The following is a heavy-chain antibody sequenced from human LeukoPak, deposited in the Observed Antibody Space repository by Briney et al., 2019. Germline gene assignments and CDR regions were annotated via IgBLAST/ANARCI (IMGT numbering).Heavy chain of an antibody. CDR1: GFTLSSYW. CDR3: ARLYSGSYLDY. J-gene: IGHJ4*02. V-gene: IGHV3-7*01. Sequence: GGSLRLSCAASGFTLSSYWMSWVRQAPGKGLEWVANIKQDGSEKYYVDSVKGRFTISRDNAKNSLYLQMNSLRAEDTAVYYCARLYSGSYLDYWGQGTLVTVSS. D-gene: IGHD1-26*01. CDR2: IKQDGSEK.